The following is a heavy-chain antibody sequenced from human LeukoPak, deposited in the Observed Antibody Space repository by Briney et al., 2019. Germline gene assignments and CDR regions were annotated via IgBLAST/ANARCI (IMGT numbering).Heavy chain of an antibody. CDR1: GFTLSSYA. D-gene: IGHD2-2*01. J-gene: IGHJ3*02. V-gene: IGHV3-23*01. Sequence: PGGSLRLSCAASGFTLSSYAMSWVRQAPGKGLEWVSVISGSGGITYYADSVKGRFTISRDNAKNSLYLQMNSLRAEDTAVYYCAIIGAMGAFDIWGQGTKVTVSS. CDR3: AIIGAMGAFDI. CDR2: ISGSGGIT.